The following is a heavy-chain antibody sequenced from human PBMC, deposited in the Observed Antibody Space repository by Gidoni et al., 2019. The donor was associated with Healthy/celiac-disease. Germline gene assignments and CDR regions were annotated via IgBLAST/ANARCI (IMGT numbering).Heavy chain of an antibody. CDR3: ARSLGYCTNGVCTALRFDP. V-gene: IGHV1-3*01. CDR1: GYTFASYA. J-gene: IGHJ5*02. D-gene: IGHD2-8*01. CDR2: INAGNGNT. Sequence: QVQLVQSGAEVKKPGASVKGSCKAAGYTFASYAMHWVRQAPGQRLEWMGWINAGNGNTKYSQKFQGRVTITRDTSASTAYMELSSLRSEDTAVYYCARSLGYCTNGVCTALRFDPWGQGTLVTVSS.